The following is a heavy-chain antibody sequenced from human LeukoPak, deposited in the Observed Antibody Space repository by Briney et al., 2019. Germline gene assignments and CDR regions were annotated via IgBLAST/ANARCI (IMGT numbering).Heavy chain of an antibody. CDR1: GGSISSGGYY. J-gene: IGHJ5*02. Sequence: SETLSLTCTVSGGSISSGGYYWSSIRQHPGKSLEWIGYIYYTGSTYYNPSLKSRVTISVDTSKNQFSLKLSSVTAADTAVYYCARFGGMVREFDPWGQGTLVTVSS. CDR2: IYYTGST. V-gene: IGHV4-31*03. CDR3: ARFGGMVREFDP. D-gene: IGHD3-10*01.